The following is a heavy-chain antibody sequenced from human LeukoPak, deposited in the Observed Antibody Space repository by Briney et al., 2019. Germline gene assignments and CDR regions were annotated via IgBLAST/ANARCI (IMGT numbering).Heavy chain of an antibody. V-gene: IGHV3-53*01. Sequence: GGSLRLSCAASGFTVSSNYMSWVRQAPGKGLEWVSVIYSGGSTYYADSVKGRFTISRDNSKNTLYLQMNSLRAEDTAVHYCARDRTSSSWPYMDVWGKGTTVTVSS. CDR3: ARDRTSSSWPYMDV. CDR2: IYSGGST. CDR1: GFTVSSNY. J-gene: IGHJ6*03. D-gene: IGHD6-6*01.